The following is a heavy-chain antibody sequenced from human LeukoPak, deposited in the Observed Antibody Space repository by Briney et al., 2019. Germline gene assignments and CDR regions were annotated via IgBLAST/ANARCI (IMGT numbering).Heavy chain of an antibody. D-gene: IGHD1-7*01. J-gene: IGHJ4*02. CDR1: GYSFTSYG. V-gene: IGHV1-18*01. Sequence: ASVKVSCKASGYSFTSYGISGVRQAPGQGLEWMGWISAYNTNTNYAQNLQGRVTVTTDTSTSTAYMELRSLRSDDTAVYYCARALELHFDYWGQGTLVTVSS. CDR3: ARALELHFDY. CDR2: ISAYNTNT.